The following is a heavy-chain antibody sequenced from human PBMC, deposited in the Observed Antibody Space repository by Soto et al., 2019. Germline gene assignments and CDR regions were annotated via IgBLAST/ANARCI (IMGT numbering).Heavy chain of an antibody. J-gene: IGHJ4*02. CDR2: IWYDGSKK. D-gene: IGHD1-26*01. CDR3: ARREQFDY. Sequence: PGGSLRISCVASGFTFSSYGMHWVRQAPGKGLEWVAIIWYDGSKKYYADSVKGRFTISRDNSKNTLYLQMNSLRAEDTAVYYCARREQFDYWGQGTLVTVS. CDR1: GFTFSSYG. V-gene: IGHV3-33*01.